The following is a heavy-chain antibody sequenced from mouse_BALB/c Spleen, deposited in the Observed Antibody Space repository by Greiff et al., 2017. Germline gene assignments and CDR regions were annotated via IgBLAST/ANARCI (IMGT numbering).Heavy chain of an antibody. D-gene: IGHD2-4*01. CDR1: GFTFSSFG. CDR3: ARDYGDAMDY. V-gene: IGHV5-17*02. Sequence: EVQGVESGGGLVQPGGSRKLSCAASGFTFSSFGMHWVRQAPEKGLEWVAYISSGSSTIYYADTVKGRFTISRDNPKNTLFLQMTSLRSEDTAMYYCARDYGDAMDYWGQGTSVTVSS. CDR2: ISSGSSTI. J-gene: IGHJ4*01.